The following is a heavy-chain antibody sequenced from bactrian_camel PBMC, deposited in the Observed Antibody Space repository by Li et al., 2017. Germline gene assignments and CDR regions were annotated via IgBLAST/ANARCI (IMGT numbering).Heavy chain of an antibody. CDR1: GFTFSTYW. J-gene: IGHJ4*01. D-gene: IGHD6*01. CDR3: ATGRRGGSWHTGYNL. Sequence: HVQLVESGGDLVQPGGSLRLSCAASGFTFSTYWMYWVRQAPGKGLEWVSRIDAGGGATYYADSIKGRFTISRDNAKNTLYLQMNSLKTEDTGVYYCATGRRGGSWHTGYNLWGQGTQVTVS. CDR2: IDAGGGAT. V-gene: IGHV3S1*01.